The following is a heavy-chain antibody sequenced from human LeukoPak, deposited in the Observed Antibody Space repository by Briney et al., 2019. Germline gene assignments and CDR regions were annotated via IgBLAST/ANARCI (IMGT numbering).Heavy chain of an antibody. V-gene: IGHV4-31*03. Sequence: PSQTLSLTCTVSGGSISSGGYYWSWIRQHPGKGLEWIGYIYYSGSTYYNPSLKSRVTISVDTSKNQFSLKLSSVTAADTAVYYCARDAEMLYGDYVGYFDYWGQGTLVTVSS. D-gene: IGHD4-17*01. CDR3: ARDAEMLYGDYVGYFDY. CDR2: IYYSGST. CDR1: GGSISSGGYY. J-gene: IGHJ4*02.